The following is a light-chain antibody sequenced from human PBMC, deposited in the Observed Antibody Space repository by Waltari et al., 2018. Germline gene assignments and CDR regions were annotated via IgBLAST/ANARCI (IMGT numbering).Light chain of an antibody. V-gene: IGLV2-8*01. CDR2: YVS. CDR1: SSDIGSYNY. CDR3: SSYAGSNNYV. J-gene: IGLJ1*01. Sequence: QSALTQPPAASGSPGQSVTISCTGTSSDIGSYNYVSWYQQHPSKAPKLLIFYVSHRPSGVSDRVSGSKSANPASLAVSGLQADDEADYYCSSYAGSNNYVFGTGTKVTVL.